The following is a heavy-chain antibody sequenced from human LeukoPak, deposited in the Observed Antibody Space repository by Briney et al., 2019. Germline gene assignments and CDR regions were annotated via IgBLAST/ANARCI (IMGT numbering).Heavy chain of an antibody. D-gene: IGHD6-6*01. J-gene: IGHJ4*02. CDR2: LRYDGSNK. Sequence: QSGGSLRLSCAVSGVIYRGFVIHSGRQAPGKGLEWVAFLRYDGSNKYYADSVKGRFTISRDNSINTLYLHMTSLTAEDTATYFCAKDQGRSGSSLIDYWGQGSLVTVSS. CDR1: GVIYRGFV. V-gene: IGHV3-30*02. CDR3: AKDQGRSGSSLIDY.